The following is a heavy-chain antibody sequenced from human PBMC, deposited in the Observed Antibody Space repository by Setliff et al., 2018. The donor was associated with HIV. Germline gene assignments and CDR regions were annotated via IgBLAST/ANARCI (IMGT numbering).Heavy chain of an antibody. Sequence: SETLSLTCTVSGGSISSSSYYWGWIRQPPGKGLEWIGSIYYSGSTYYNPSLKSRVTISVDTSKNQFSLKLSSVTAADTAVYYCARHVEAVGLNYYYYYMDVWGKGTTVTVSS. D-gene: IGHD2-15*01. CDR3: ARHVEAVGLNYYYYYMDV. J-gene: IGHJ6*03. CDR1: GGSISSSSYY. CDR2: IYYSGST. V-gene: IGHV4-39*01.